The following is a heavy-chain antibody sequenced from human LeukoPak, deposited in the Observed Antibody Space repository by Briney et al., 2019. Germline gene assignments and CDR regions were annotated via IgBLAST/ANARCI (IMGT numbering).Heavy chain of an antibody. V-gene: IGHV3-21*01. J-gene: IGHJ5*02. CDR1: GFTFSTYS. CDR2: ISSSSGYV. D-gene: IGHD2-15*01. CDR3: ARDGGYCSGGSCNNWFDP. Sequence: GGSLSLSCAASGFTFSTYSMNWVRQAPGKGLEWVSSISSSSGYVYYADSVKGRFTISRDNAKNSLYLQMSSLRAEDTAVYYCARDGGYCSGGSCNNWFDPWGQGTLVTVSS.